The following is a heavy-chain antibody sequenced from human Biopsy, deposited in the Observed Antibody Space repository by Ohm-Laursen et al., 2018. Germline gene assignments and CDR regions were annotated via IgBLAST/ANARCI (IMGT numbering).Heavy chain of an antibody. D-gene: IGHD3-9*01. J-gene: IGHJ1*01. CDR2: NIPILGTG. Sequence: SVKVSCKAPVGTFSNYGVNWVRQAPGQGLEWLGGNIPILGTGNYAQKFQDRATVAADTSTSTATMELRSLRPDDTAVYYCATKLTGYFHHWGQGTLVIVSS. CDR3: ATKLTGYFHH. V-gene: IGHV1-69*06. CDR1: VGTFSNYG.